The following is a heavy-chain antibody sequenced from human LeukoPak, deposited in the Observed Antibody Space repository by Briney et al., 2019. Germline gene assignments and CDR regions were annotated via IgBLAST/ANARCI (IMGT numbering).Heavy chain of an antibody. J-gene: IGHJ6*02. CDR3: AKENYPSSSWYPYGMDV. D-gene: IGHD6-13*01. CDR1: GGSIRSGGWY. V-gene: IGHV4-31*03. CDR2: IYYDGST. Sequence: SQTLCLTCTVSGGSIRSGGWYWSWIRQHPGKGLEWIGYIYYDGSTDYNPSLKSRVTISVDTSKNQFSLRLSSVTAADTAVYYCAKENYPSSSWYPYGMDVWGQGTSAPVSS.